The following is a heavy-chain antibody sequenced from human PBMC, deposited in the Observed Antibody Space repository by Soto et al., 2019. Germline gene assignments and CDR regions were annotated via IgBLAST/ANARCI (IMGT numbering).Heavy chain of an antibody. V-gene: IGHV1-8*01. D-gene: IGHD3-9*01. J-gene: IGHJ5*02. CDR3: ASGGGFLTGFAYNGFDH. CDR2: MSPNSGNT. CDR1: GYTFTSYD. Sequence: QVQLVQSGAEVKKPGASVKVSCKASGYTFTSYDINWVRQATGQGLEWIGWMSPNSGNTGYAQKFRGRVTMTRNTSISTAYMDLSSLRSEDTAVYYCASGGGFLTGFAYNGFDHGGQGTLVTVSS.